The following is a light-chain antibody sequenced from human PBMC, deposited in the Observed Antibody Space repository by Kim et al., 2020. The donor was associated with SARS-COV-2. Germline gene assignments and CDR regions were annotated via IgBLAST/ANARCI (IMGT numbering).Light chain of an antibody. V-gene: IGKV3-15*01. J-gene: IGKJ2*01. CDR2: GAS. CDR1: QSVSSN. CDR3: KQYNNWPYT. Sequence: ELVMTQSPATLSVSPGERATLSCRASQSVSSNLARYQQKPGQAPRLLIYGASTRATGIPARFSGSGSGTEFTLTISSLQSEDFAVYYCKQYNNWPYTFGQGTKLEI.